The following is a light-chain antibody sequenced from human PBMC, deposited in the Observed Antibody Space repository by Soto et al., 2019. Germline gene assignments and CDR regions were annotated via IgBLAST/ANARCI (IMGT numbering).Light chain of an antibody. V-gene: IGKV1-16*01. CDR2: AAS. CDR1: QSISNF. CDR3: QQYNSYSWT. J-gene: IGKJ1*01. Sequence: DIQMTQSPSSLSASVGDRVTISCRASQSISNFLNWYQQKPGKAPQLLIYAASRLQSGVPSRFSGGISGTEFTLTISSLQPDDFASYYCQQYNSYSWTFGQGTKVDNK.